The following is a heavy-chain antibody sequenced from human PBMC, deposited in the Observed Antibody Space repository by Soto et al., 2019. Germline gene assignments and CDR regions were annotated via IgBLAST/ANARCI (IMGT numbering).Heavy chain of an antibody. CDR1: GFTFSSYG. CDR2: IWYDGSNK. J-gene: IGHJ6*02. CDR3: AIDLSVKGYYGMDV. Sequence: GGSLRLSCAASGFTFSSYGMHWVRQAPGKGLEWVAVIWYDGSNKYYADSVKGRFTISRDNSKNTLYLQMNSLRAEDTAVYYCAIDLSVKGYYGMDVWGQGTTVTVSS. V-gene: IGHV3-33*01. D-gene: IGHD3-10*01.